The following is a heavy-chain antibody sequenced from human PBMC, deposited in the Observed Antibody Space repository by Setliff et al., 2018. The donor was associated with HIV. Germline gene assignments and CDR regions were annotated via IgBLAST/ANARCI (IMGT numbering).Heavy chain of an antibody. CDR2: IYGSGTT. CDR3: ARHVYRGRAASAHLDPFDF. V-gene: IGHV4-59*08. J-gene: IGHJ4*02. D-gene: IGHD1-1*01. Sequence: ASETLSLTCSVAGASMTSHYLTWIRQPRGMGLEWIGNIYGSGTTKYNPSLRSRVTISVDTSKNQFSLRLTSVTAADTAVYFCARHVYRGRAASAHLDPFDFWGQGTLVTVSS. CDR1: GASMTSHY.